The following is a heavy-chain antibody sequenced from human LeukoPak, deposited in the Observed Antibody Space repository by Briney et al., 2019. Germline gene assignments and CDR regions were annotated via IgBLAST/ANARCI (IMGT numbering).Heavy chain of an antibody. CDR3: ARVGERGSSYGLNWFDP. Sequence: SVKVSCKASGGTFSSYAISWVRQAPGQGLEWMGGIIPIFGTANYAQKFQGRVTITADESTSTAYMELSSLRSEDTAVYYCARVGERGSSYGLNWFDPWGQGTLVTVSS. J-gene: IGHJ5*02. CDR1: GGTFSSYA. D-gene: IGHD5-18*01. CDR2: IIPIFGTA. V-gene: IGHV1-69*01.